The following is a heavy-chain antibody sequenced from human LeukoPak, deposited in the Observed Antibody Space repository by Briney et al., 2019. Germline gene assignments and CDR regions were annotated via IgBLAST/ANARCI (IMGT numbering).Heavy chain of an antibody. CDR1: GFTFSNYG. CDR2: ISYDGSYK. Sequence: PGGSLRLSCPPSGFTFSNYGMNWARQPPGKGLEWVAFISYDGSYKNYADSVKGRFTISRDNSKNTLYLQMNSLRAEDTAVYYCAKDGRGPYSSTWYLAWLFDYWGQGTLVTVSS. J-gene: IGHJ4*02. D-gene: IGHD6-13*01. V-gene: IGHV3-30*18. CDR3: AKDGRGPYSSTWYLAWLFDY.